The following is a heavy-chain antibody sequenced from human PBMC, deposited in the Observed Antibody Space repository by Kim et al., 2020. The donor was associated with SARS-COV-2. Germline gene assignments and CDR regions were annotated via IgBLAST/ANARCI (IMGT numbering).Heavy chain of an antibody. CDR3: ARGPGGGPSGYYDY. D-gene: IGHD3-22*01. Sequence: YPESVKGRFTISSDNSKNTLSLQINSLRAEDTAVYYCARGPGGGPSGYYDYWGQGTLVTVSS. J-gene: IGHJ4*02. V-gene: IGHV3-30*01.